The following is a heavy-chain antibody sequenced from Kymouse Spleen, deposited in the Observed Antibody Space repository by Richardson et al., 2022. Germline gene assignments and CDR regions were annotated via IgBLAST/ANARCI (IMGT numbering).Heavy chain of an antibody. Sequence: EVQLVESGGGLVKPGGSLRLSCAASGFTFSNAWMSWVRQAPGKGLEWVGRIKSKTDGGTTDYAAPVKGRFTISRDDSKNTLYLQMNSLKTEDTAVYYCTTDRVGATPYYYYGMDVWGQGTTVTVSS. CDR3: TTDRVGATPYYYYGMDV. CDR1: GFTFSNAW. D-gene: IGHD1-26*01. CDR2: IKSKTDGGTT. J-gene: IGHJ6*02. V-gene: IGHV3-15*01.